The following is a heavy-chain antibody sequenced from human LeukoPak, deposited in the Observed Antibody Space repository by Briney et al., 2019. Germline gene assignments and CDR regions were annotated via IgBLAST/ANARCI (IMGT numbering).Heavy chain of an antibody. CDR1: GFTFSSYS. D-gene: IGHD2-15*01. V-gene: IGHV3-21*01. CDR2: ISSSSSYI. Sequence: PGGSLRLSCAASGFTFSSYSMNWVRQAPGKGLEWASSISSSSSYIYYADSVKGRFTISRDNAKNSLYLQMNSLRAEDTAVYYCARLGYRYYYGMDVWGQGTTVTVSS. CDR3: ARLGYRYYYGMDV. J-gene: IGHJ6*02.